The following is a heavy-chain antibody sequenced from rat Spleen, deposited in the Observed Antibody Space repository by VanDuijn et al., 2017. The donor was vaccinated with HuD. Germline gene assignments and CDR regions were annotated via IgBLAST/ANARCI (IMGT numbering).Heavy chain of an antibody. J-gene: IGHJ2*01. V-gene: IGHV2-72*01. CDR1: GFSLPSYH. Sequence: QVQLKESGPGVVQPSQTLSLTCTVSGFSLPSYHVSWVRQPPGKSLVWMGTIWAGGGTNYNSAVKSRLSISRDTSKSQVLLKMNSLQPEDTGTYYCARHPWGGAPYYWGQGVMVTVSS. D-gene: IGHD5-1*01. CDR2: IWAGGGT. CDR3: ARHPWGGAPYY.